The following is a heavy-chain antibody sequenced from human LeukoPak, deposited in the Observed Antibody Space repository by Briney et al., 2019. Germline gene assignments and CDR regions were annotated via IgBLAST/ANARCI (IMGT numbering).Heavy chain of an antibody. D-gene: IGHD2-21*01. CDR1: GDSVSSNSAA. J-gene: IGHJ6*02. Sequence: SQTLSLTCAISGDSVSSNSAAWNWIRQSPSRGLEWLGRTYYRSKWYNDYAVSVKSRITINPDTSKNQFSLQLNSVTPEDTAVYYCAREEVPCRWCPLYYYGMDVWGQGTTVTVSS. CDR3: AREEVPCRWCPLYYYGMDV. V-gene: IGHV6-1*01. CDR2: TYYRSKWYN.